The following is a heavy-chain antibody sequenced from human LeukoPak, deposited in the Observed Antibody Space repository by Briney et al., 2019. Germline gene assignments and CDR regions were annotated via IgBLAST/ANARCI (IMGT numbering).Heavy chain of an antibody. V-gene: IGHV1-8*01. J-gene: IGHJ4*02. CDR1: GYTFTIYD. CDR3: ARGGYYYDFWSGHLPDY. D-gene: IGHD3-3*01. Sequence: ASVKVSCKSSGYTFTIYDINWVRQATGQGLEWMGWMNPNSGNTGYAQKFQGRVTMTRNTSISTAYMELSSLRSEDTAVYYCARGGYYYDFWSGHLPDYWGQGTLVTVSS. CDR2: MNPNSGNT.